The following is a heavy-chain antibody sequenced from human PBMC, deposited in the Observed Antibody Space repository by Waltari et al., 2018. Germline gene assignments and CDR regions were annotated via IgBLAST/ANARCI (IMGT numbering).Heavy chain of an antibody. V-gene: IGHV4-39*01. CDR2: IHRGGNT. J-gene: IGHJ4*02. D-gene: IGHD3-10*01. CDR1: SDSIAATDNC. Sequence: QVRLQESGPGLVKTSETLSLTCSVSSDSIAATDNCWAWIRQPPGKGLEWIGSIHRGGNTYYNPSLKSRVTISVDTSKNRFSLKVDSVTAADTSIYYCARQQSVPTSGCFDFWGQGAQVAVSA. CDR3: ARQQSVPTSGCFDF.